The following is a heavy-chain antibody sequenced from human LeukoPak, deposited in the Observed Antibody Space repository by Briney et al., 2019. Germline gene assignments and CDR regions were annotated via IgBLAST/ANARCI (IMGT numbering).Heavy chain of an antibody. CDR2: IYYSGST. CDR1: GGSISSYY. CDR3: AXGXYGXYAYFDY. J-gene: IGHJ4*02. V-gene: IGHV4-59*08. D-gene: IGHD4-17*01. Sequence: SETLSLTCTVSGGSISSYYWSWIRQPPGKGLEWIGYIYYSGSTNYNPSLKSRVTISVDTSKNQFSLKLSSVTAADTAVYYCAXGXYGXYAYFDYWGQGTLVTV.